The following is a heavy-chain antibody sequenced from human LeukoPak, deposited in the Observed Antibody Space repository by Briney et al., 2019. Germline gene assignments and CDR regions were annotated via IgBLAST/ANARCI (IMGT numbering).Heavy chain of an antibody. Sequence: GGSLRLSCAASGFTFDDYAMHWVRQAPGKGLEWVSGISWNSGSIGYADSVKGRFTISRDNAKNSLYLQMNSLRAEDTALYYCAKVRSMVRGDYYFDYWGQGTLVTVSS. D-gene: IGHD3-10*01. CDR2: ISWNSGSI. CDR1: GFTFDDYA. J-gene: IGHJ4*02. CDR3: AKVRSMVRGDYYFDY. V-gene: IGHV3-9*01.